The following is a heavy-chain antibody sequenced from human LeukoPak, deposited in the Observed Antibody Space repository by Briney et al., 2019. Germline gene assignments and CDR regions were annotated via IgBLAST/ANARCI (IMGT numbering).Heavy chain of an antibody. D-gene: IGHD3-16*01. V-gene: IGHV3-30*04. CDR2: ISYDGSNK. CDR1: GFTFSSYA. CDR3: ARDPGWGHFDY. J-gene: IGHJ4*02. Sequence: GGSLRLSCAAPGFTFSSYAMHWVRQAPGKGLEWVAVISYDGSNKYYADSVKGRFTISRDNSKNTLYLQMNSLRAEDTAVYYCARDPGWGHFDYWGQGTLVTVSS.